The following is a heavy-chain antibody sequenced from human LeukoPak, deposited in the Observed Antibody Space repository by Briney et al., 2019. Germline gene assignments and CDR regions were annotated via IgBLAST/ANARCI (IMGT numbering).Heavy chain of an antibody. V-gene: IGHV4-59*08. CDR2: IYYSGST. CDR3: AIGAVDDSSGYYYEYFQH. J-gene: IGHJ1*01. D-gene: IGHD3-22*01. Sequence: TSETLSLTCTVSGGSISSYYWSWIRQPPGKGLEWIGYIYYSGSTNYNPSLKSRVTISVDTSKNQFSLKLSSVTAADTAVYYCAIGAVDDSSGYYYEYFQHWGQGTLVTVSS. CDR1: GGSISSYY.